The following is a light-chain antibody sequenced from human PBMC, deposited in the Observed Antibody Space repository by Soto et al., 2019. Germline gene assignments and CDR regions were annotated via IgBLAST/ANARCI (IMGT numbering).Light chain of an antibody. V-gene: IGKV3-20*01. J-gene: IGKJ1*01. CDR1: QSVSNNY. CDR2: GAS. CDR3: QQYGSSGT. Sequence: EIGLTHSPGTLSLSPWEIATLSRRASQSVSNNYLAWYQQNPGQARRLLIYGASNRATGLPDRFSGSGSGTDFTLTRSRMEPEDFEVYYCQQYGSSGTFGQGAKVDI.